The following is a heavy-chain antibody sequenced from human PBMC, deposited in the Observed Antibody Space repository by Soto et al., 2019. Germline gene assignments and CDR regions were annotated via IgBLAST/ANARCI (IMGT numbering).Heavy chain of an antibody. CDR3: STRTAGTPEGPFDY. J-gene: IGHJ4*02. D-gene: IGHD1-1*01. V-gene: IGHV4-39*01. Sequence: PSETLSLTCTVSGGSISRSNYYWGWIRQPPGKGLEWIGSIYYTGSTYYNPSLKSRVTISVDTSKNQFSLKLTSVAAADTAVYYCSTRTAGTPEGPFDYWGQGTLVTVSS. CDR2: IYYTGST. CDR1: GGSISRSNYY.